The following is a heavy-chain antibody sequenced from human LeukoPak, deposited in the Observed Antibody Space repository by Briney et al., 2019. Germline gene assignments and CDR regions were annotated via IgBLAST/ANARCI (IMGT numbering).Heavy chain of an antibody. CDR1: GFTFNSYA. CDR2: ISGSGDNT. J-gene: IGHJ4*02. V-gene: IGHV3-23*01. CDR3: AKDLFRGYSSSWPFDY. Sequence: GGSLRLSCAASGFTFNSYAMMWVRQAPGKGLEWVSAISGSGDNTYYADSVKGRFTISRDNSKNTLYLQMNSLRAEDTAVYYCAKDLFRGYSSSWPFDYWGQGTLVTVSS. D-gene: IGHD6-13*01.